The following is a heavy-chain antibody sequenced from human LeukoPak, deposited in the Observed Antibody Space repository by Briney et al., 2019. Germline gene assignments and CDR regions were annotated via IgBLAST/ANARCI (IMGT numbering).Heavy chain of an antibody. J-gene: IGHJ4*02. CDR2: ISSSSSTI. V-gene: IGHV3-48*01. CDR1: GFTFSSYS. D-gene: IGHD4/OR15-4a*01. Sequence: GGSLRLSCAASGFTFSSYSMNWVRQAPGKGLEWVSYISSSSSTIYYADSVQGRFTISRDNSKSTLCLQMNSLRAEDTAVYYWAKQLGYFGEGTSSSPYGGRETRAPVSS. CDR3: AKQLGYFGEGTSSSPY.